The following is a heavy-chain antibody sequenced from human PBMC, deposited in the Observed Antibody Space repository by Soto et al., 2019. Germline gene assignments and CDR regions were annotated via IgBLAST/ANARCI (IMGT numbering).Heavy chain of an antibody. Sequence: PSETLSLTCAVSGASMSSGVYSWSWIRQPPGKGLEWIGYIFPSGSTNFNPSLKSRVTISLDTSKNQFSLRLTSVTAADTAMYYCARTYYDYVLGDAFDIWGQGAMATVSS. D-gene: IGHD3-16*01. CDR3: ARTYYDYVLGDAFDI. V-gene: IGHV4-30-2*01. CDR1: GASMSSGVYS. J-gene: IGHJ3*02. CDR2: IFPSGST.